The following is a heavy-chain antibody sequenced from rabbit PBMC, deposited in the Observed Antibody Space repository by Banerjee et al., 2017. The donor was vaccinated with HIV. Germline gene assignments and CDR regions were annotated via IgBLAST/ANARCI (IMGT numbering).Heavy chain of an antibody. Sequence: QSLEESGGDLVKPGASLTLTCTASGFTISSSYYMCWVRQAPGKGLEWIACIYTSSGSTYYASWAKGRFTISKTSSTTVTLQMTSLTAADTATYFCARGTGYAGDGYVFDSWGPGTLVTVS. D-gene: IGHD4-2*01. CDR3: ARGTGYAGDGYVFDS. V-gene: IGHV1S40*01. CDR2: IYTSSGST. CDR1: GFTISSSYY. J-gene: IGHJ4*01.